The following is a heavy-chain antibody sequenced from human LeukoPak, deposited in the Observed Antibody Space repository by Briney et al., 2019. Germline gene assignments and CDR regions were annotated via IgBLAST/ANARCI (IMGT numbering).Heavy chain of an antibody. J-gene: IGHJ4*02. V-gene: IGHV3-30*02. CDR2: IRYDGSNK. Sequence: GGSLRLSCAASGFIFSSYGMHWVRQTPGKGLEWVAFIRYDGSNKYYADSVKGRFTISRDNSENTMYLQMNSLRVEDTAIYYCATKRGEDYFDYWGQGSLVTVSS. CDR3: ATKRGEDYFDY. D-gene: IGHD2-21*01. CDR1: GFIFSSYG.